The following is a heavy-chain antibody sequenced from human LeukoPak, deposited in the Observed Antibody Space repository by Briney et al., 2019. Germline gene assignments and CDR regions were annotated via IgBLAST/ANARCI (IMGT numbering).Heavy chain of an antibody. V-gene: IGHV4-59*01. CDR3: ARSVSNFDP. J-gene: IGHJ5*02. CDR1: GGSISSYY. D-gene: IGHD4/OR15-4a*01. Sequence: SETLSLTCTVSGGSISSYYWSWIRQPPGKGLEWIGYIYYSGSTYYNPSLKSRVTISADTSKNQFSLKLSSVTAADTAVYYCARSVSNFDPWGQGTLVTVSS. CDR2: IYYSGST.